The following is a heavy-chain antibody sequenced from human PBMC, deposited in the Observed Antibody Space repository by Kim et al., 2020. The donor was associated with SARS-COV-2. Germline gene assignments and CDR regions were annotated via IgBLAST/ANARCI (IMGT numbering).Heavy chain of an antibody. J-gene: IGHJ4*02. CDR1: GGSISSSSYY. CDR3: ARQICSSWHYFDY. V-gene: IGHV4-39*01. D-gene: IGHD6-13*01. Sequence: SETLSLTCTVSGGSISSSSYYWGWIRQPPGKGLEWIGSIYYTGSTYYNPSLNSRITISLDTSKSQFSLKLSSVTAADTAVYYCARQICSSWHYFDYWGQGTLVTVSS. CDR2: IYYTGST.